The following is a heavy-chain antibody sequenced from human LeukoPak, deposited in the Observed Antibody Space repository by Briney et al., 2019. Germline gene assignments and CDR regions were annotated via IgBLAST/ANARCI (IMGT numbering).Heavy chain of an antibody. J-gene: IGHJ4*02. V-gene: IGHV3-43D*03. CDR3: AKGFIADSSGYYSSFDY. Sequence: GGSLRLSCAASGFTFDDYAMPWVRQAPGKGLEWVSLISWDGGSTYYADSVKGRFTISRDNSKNSLYLQMNSLRAEDTALYYCAKGFIADSSGYYSSFDYWGQGTLVTVSS. D-gene: IGHD3-22*01. CDR2: ISWDGGST. CDR1: GFTFDDYA.